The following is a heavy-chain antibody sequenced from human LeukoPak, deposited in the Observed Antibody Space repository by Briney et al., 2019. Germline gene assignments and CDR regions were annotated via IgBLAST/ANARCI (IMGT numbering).Heavy chain of an antibody. CDR3: ARDLSGVPAATQGYFDP. Sequence: ASVKVSCKASGYTFTNYGIGWVRQAPGQRLEWAGWISPYNGYTKYAQRLQGRVTMTTDTSTTTAYLELRSLRPDDTALYYCARDLSGVPAATQGYFDPWGQGTLVTVSS. CDR2: ISPYNGYT. D-gene: IGHD2-2*01. J-gene: IGHJ5*02. V-gene: IGHV1-18*01. CDR1: GYTFTNYG.